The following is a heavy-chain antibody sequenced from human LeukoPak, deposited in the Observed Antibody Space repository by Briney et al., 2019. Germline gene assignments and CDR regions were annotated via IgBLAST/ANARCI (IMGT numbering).Heavy chain of an antibody. CDR3: ARHSTVFGAFDI. V-gene: IGHV3-23*01. D-gene: IGHD3-10*01. Sequence: GGSLRLSCAASGFTFSNYAMSWVRQAPGKGLEWVSVISGSGFNTYYADSVKGRFTISRDNSKNTLYLQMNSLRAEDTAVYYCARHSTVFGAFDIWGQGTMVTVSS. CDR2: ISGSGFNT. J-gene: IGHJ3*02. CDR1: GFTFSNYA.